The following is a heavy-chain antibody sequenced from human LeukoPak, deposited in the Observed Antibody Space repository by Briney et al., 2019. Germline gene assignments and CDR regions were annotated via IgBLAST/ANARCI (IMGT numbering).Heavy chain of an antibody. CDR1: GFTFSSYS. D-gene: IGHD2-15*01. Sequence: GGSLRLSCAASGFTFSSYSMNWVRQAPGKGLEWVSSISSSSSYIYYADSVKGRFTISRDNAKNSLYLQMNSLRAEDTAVYYCARGYCSGGSCYRYWYFDLWGRGTLVTVSS. CDR3: ARGYCSGGSCYRYWYFDL. V-gene: IGHV3-21*01. CDR2: ISSSSSYI. J-gene: IGHJ2*01.